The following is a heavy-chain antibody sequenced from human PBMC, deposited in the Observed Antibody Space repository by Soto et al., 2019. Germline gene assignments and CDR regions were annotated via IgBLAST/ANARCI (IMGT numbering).Heavy chain of an antibody. Sequence: ASVKVSCKASGGTFSSYAISWVRQAPGQGLEWMGGIIPIFGTANYAQKFQGRVTITAGESTSTAYMELSSLRSEDTAVYYCARDHPRGYYDSSGYLDAFDIWGQGTMVTVSS. CDR1: GGTFSSYA. D-gene: IGHD3-22*01. V-gene: IGHV1-69*13. J-gene: IGHJ3*02. CDR3: ARDHPRGYYDSSGYLDAFDI. CDR2: IIPIFGTA.